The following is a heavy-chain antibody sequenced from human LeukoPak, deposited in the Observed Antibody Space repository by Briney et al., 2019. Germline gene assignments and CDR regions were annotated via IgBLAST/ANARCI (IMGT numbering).Heavy chain of an antibody. J-gene: IGHJ5*02. V-gene: IGHV1-24*01. D-gene: IGHD6-19*01. CDR1: GYTLTELS. Sequence: ASVKVSCKVSGYTLTELSMHWVRQTPGKGLEWMGGFDPEDGETIYAQKFQGRVTMTEDTSTDTAYMELSSLRSEDTAVYYCATGAWGQWLVLGNWFDPWGQGTLVTVSS. CDR2: FDPEDGET. CDR3: ATGAWGQWLVLGNWFDP.